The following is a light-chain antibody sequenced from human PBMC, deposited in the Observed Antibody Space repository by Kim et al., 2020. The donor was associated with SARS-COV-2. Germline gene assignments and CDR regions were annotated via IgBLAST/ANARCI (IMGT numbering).Light chain of an antibody. Sequence: QKVTISCTGTSSNIGAGYDVHWYQQLPGTAPKLLIYGNRNRPSGVPDRFSASKSDTSASLAITGLQAEDESDYYCQSYDSSLSAWVFGGGTQLTVL. J-gene: IGLJ3*02. CDR3: QSYDSSLSAWV. CDR2: GNR. CDR1: SSNIGAGYD. V-gene: IGLV1-40*01.